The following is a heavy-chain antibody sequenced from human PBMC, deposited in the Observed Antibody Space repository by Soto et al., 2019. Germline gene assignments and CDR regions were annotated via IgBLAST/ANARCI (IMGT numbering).Heavy chain of an antibody. Sequence: SETLSLTWPVSGDSINSRHWWNFFRQPPGKGLEWIGQISHSGSTNYNPSLTSRVTISVDKSKNHSSLKVTSVTAADTAVYYCAARHFWSGPWTDRRLDDWGQGTLVTVSS. CDR2: ISHSGST. D-gene: IGHD3-3*02. V-gene: IGHV4-4*02. CDR1: GDSINSRHW. J-gene: IGHJ4*02. CDR3: AARHFWSGPWTDRRLDD.